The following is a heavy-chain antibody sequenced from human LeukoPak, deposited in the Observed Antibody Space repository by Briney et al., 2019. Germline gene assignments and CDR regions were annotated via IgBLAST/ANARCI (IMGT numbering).Heavy chain of an antibody. CDR3: AKDRLHNWFDP. Sequence: GGSLRLSCAASGFSFNSYIMHWVRQAPDKGLEWVALVWDDGNEQYYADPVKGRFTISRDNSKNTLYLQMNSLRAEDTAVYYCAKDRLHNWFDPWGQGTLVTVSS. J-gene: IGHJ5*02. CDR2: VWDDGNEQ. V-gene: IGHV3-33*06. CDR1: GFSFNSYI.